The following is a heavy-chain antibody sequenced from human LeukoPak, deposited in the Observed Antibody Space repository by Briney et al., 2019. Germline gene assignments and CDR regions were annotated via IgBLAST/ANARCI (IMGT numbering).Heavy chain of an antibody. CDR3: ARDSRYRSSTSCYIFTFDY. D-gene: IGHD2-2*01. J-gene: IGHJ4*02. Sequence: PGGSLRLSCAASGFTFSDYYMSWIRQAPGKGLEWVSYISSSGSTIYYADSVKGRFTISRDNAKNSLYLQMNSLRAEDTAVYYCARDSRYRSSTSCYIFTFDYWGQGTLVTVSS. CDR1: GFTFSDYY. CDR2: ISSSGSTI. V-gene: IGHV3-11*04.